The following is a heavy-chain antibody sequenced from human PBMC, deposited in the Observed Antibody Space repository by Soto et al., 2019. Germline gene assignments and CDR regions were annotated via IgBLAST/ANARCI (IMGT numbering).Heavy chain of an antibody. D-gene: IGHD6-13*01. CDR1: GFTFSSYG. J-gene: IGHJ3*02. Sequence: QVQLVESGGGVVQPGRSLRLSCAASGFTFSSYGMHWVRQAPGKGLEWVAVIWYDGSNKYYADSVKGRFTISRDNSKNTLYLQMNSLRAEDTAVYYCARGRYSSSWYGGEAQDAFDIWGQGTMVTVSS. CDR3: ARGRYSSSWYGGEAQDAFDI. V-gene: IGHV3-33*01. CDR2: IWYDGSNK.